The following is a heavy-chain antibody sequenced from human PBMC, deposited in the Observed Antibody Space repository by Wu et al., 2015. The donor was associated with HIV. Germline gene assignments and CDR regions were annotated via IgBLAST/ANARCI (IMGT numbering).Heavy chain of an antibody. D-gene: IGHD3-10*01. V-gene: IGHV1-69*12. CDR3: ARVPRSGAKYYYYMDV. CDR1: GGTFGSYA. CDR2: IISVNHRP. J-gene: IGHJ6*03. Sequence: QVQLVQSGAEVKKPGSSVKVSCKASGGTFGSYAVSWVRQAPGQGLEWMGGIISVNHRPNYAQQFQGRVTITADEFTNTAYMELSGLRSEDTAVYYCARVPRSGAKYYYYMDVWGKTGPRSTVSS.